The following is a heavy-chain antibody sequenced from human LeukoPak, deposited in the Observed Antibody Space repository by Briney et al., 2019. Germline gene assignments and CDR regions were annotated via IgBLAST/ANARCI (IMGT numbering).Heavy chain of an antibody. J-gene: IGHJ4*02. CDR2: ISGSGGST. CDR3: AKEITWFGELSYPFDY. D-gene: IGHD3-10*01. V-gene: IGHV3-23*01. CDR1: GFTFSSYA. Sequence: PGGSLRLSCAASGFTFSSYAMSWVRQAPGKGLEWVSAISGSGGSTYYADSVKGRFTISRDNSKNTLYLQMNSLRAEDTAVYYCAKEITWFGELSYPFDYWGQGTLVTVSS.